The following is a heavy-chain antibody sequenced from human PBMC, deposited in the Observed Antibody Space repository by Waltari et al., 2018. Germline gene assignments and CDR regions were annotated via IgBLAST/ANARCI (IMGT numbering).Heavy chain of an antibody. D-gene: IGHD3-10*01. Sequence: EVQLLESGGGLVQPGGSLRLSCAASGFTFSSYAMSWVRQAPGKGLEWVSVIYSGGSTYYADSVKGRFTISRDNSKNTLYLQMNSLRAEDTAVYYCAKEGEVSITWGQGTLVTVSS. CDR3: AKEGEVSIT. J-gene: IGHJ5*02. CDR2: IYSGGST. CDR1: GFTFSSYA. V-gene: IGHV3-23*03.